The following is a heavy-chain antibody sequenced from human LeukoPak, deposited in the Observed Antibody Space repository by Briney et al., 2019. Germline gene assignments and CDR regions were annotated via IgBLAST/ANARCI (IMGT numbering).Heavy chain of an antibody. CDR1: GFTISSHP. D-gene: IGHD2-8*01. V-gene: IGHV3-23*01. CDR3: AKAVFVMDYIRSTPYYYYGLDV. Sequence: GSLRLSCVASGFTISSHPMSWVRQAPGKGLEWVSAISDRGGTDHADSVKGRFTISRDNSKNTLSLQLNSLRAEDTAIYYCAKAVFVMDYIRSTPYYYYGLDVWGQGTTVTVSS. J-gene: IGHJ6*02. CDR2: ISDRGGT.